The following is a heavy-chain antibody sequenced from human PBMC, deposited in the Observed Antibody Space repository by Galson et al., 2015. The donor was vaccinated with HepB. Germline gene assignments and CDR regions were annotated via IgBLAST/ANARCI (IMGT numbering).Heavy chain of an antibody. Sequence: SVKVSCKVSERTLTKLSIHWVRQAPGKGLEWMGGFDPEDGEIIYTQKFQGTVTMTEDTSTNTAYMELSRLRSEDTAVYFCATVAPLNDAFEIWGQGTMVTVSS. D-gene: IGHD2-15*01. CDR1: ERTLTKLS. J-gene: IGHJ3*02. CDR3: ATVAPLNDAFEI. CDR2: FDPEDGEI. V-gene: IGHV1-24*01.